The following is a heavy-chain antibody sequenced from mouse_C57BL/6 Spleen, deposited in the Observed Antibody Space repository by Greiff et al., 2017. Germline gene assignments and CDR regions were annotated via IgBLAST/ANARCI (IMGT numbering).Heavy chain of an antibody. D-gene: IGHD2-4*01. V-gene: IGHV1-53*01. CDR1: TSYW. CDR3: ARERLRRVFDY. J-gene: IGHJ2*01. Sequence: QVQLQQPGTELVKPGASVKLSFTSYWMHWVKQRPGQGLEWIGNINPSNGGTNYNEKFKSKATLTVDKSSSTAYMQLSSLTSEDSAVYYCARERLRRVFDYWGQGTTLTVSS. CDR2: INPSNGGT.